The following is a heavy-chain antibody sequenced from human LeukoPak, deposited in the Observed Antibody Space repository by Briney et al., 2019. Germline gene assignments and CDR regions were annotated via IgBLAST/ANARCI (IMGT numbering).Heavy chain of an antibody. CDR1: GGSFSGYY. D-gene: IGHD5-18*01. CDR2: INHSGST. Sequence: PSETLSLTCVVYGGSFSGYYWSWIRQPPGKGLEWIGEINHSGSTNYNPSLKSRVTISVDTSKNQFSLKLSSVTAADTAVYYCAYTAMVTHYWGQGTLVTVSS. J-gene: IGHJ4*02. CDR3: AYTAMVTHY. V-gene: IGHV4-34*01.